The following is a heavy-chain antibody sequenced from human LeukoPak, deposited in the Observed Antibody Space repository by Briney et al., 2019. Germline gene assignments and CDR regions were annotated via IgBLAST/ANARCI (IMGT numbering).Heavy chain of an antibody. J-gene: IGHJ4*02. CDR1: GFTVSSNY. D-gene: IGHD3-10*01. Sequence: GGSLRLSCAASGFTVSSNYMSWVRQAPGKGLEWVSVIYSGGSTYYADSVKGRFTISRDNSKNTLYLQMNSLRAEDTAVYYCARDPPFFGSGSYYNGAYWGQGTLVTASS. V-gene: IGHV3-53*01. CDR3: ARDPPFFGSGSYYNGAY. CDR2: IYSGGST.